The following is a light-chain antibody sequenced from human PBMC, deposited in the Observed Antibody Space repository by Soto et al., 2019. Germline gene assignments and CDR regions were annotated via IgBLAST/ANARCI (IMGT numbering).Light chain of an antibody. CDR3: QQYTGLPTT. CDR1: QTVSSNY. J-gene: IGKJ1*01. Sequence: EIVFTQSPDTLSLYQGERATLSCRASQTVSSNYLAWCQQRPGQAPRLLIYGASTRAAGIPDRFSGSGSWTDCTLTITSLEPEDAPVDFCQQYTGLPTTFGQGTKVEI. V-gene: IGKV3-20*01. CDR2: GAS.